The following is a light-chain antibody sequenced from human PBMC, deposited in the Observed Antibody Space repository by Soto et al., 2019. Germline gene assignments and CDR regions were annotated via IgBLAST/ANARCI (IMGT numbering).Light chain of an antibody. Sequence: EIVLTQSPATLSLSPGERATLSCRASQSVNGYLAWYQQKPGQAPRLLIYDASNSATGIPARFSGSGSGTVFTLTISSLEPEDFAVYYCQQHSNWPTFGQGPKLEIK. CDR3: QQHSNWPT. CDR2: DAS. CDR1: QSVNGY. V-gene: IGKV3-11*01. J-gene: IGKJ2*01.